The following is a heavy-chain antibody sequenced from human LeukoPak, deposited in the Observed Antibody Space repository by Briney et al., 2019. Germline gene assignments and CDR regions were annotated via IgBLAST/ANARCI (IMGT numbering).Heavy chain of an antibody. CDR2: IWYDGSNK. D-gene: IGHD6-19*01. Sequence: GRSLRLSCAASGFTFDDYAMHWVRQAPGKGLEWVAVIWYDGSNKYYADSVKGRFTISRDNSKNTLYLQMNSLRAEDTAVYYCAREAIAVAGTQFFDYWGQGTLVTVSS. CDR3: AREAIAVAGTQFFDY. V-gene: IGHV3-33*08. J-gene: IGHJ4*02. CDR1: GFTFDDYA.